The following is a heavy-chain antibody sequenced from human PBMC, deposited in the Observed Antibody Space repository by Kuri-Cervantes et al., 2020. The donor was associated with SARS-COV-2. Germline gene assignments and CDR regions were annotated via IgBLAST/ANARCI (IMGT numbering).Heavy chain of an antibody. D-gene: IGHD3-3*01. V-gene: IGHV3-74*01. CDR1: GFTLSSYW. CDR2: INSVGSST. J-gene: IGHJ6*02. Sequence: GGSLRLSCAASGFTLSSYWMHWVRQAPGKGLVWVSRINSVGSSTSYADSVKGRFTISRDNAKNTLYLQMNSLRAEDTAVYYCARDRYDFWSGLGYYYYGMDVWGQGTTVTVSS. CDR3: ARDRYDFWSGLGYYYYGMDV.